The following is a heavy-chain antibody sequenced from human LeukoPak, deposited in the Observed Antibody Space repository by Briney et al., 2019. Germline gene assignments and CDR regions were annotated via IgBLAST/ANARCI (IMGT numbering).Heavy chain of an antibody. CDR1: GYTFTGYY. V-gene: IGHV1-2*02. D-gene: IGHD3-22*01. Sequence: ASVKVSCKASGYTFTGYYMHWVRQAPGQGLEWMGWINPNSGGTNYAQKLQGRVTMTRDTSISTAYMELSRLRSDDTAVYYCASVNYYDSSGLFDYWGQGTLVTVSS. CDR2: INPNSGGT. J-gene: IGHJ4*02. CDR3: ASVNYYDSSGLFDY.